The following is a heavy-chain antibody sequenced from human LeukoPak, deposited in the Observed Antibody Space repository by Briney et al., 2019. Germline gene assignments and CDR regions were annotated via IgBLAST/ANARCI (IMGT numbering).Heavy chain of an antibody. CDR1: GYTFTGYY. CDR2: INPNSGGT. J-gene: IGHJ4*02. V-gene: IGHV1-2*02. Sequence: ASVKVSCKASGYTFTGYYMHWVRQAPGQGLEWMGWINPNSGGTNYAQKFQGRVTMTRDTSISTAYMELSRLRSDDTAVYYCARAHSRSGWSLGVYWGQGTLVTVSS. D-gene: IGHD6-19*01. CDR3: ARAHSRSGWSLGVY.